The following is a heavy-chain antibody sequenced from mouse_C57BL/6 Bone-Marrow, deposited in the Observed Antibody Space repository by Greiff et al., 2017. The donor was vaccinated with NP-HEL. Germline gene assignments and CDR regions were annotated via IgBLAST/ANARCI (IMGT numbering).Heavy chain of an antibody. CDR3: ASAVCDWFTY. V-gene: IGHV1-52*01. Sequence: QVQLQQPGAELVRPGSSVKLSCKASGYTFTSYWMHWVKQRPIQGLEWIGNIDPSDSGTHYNEKFKGKATLTVDKPSSTAYMQLSRLTSEDSEVSYYASAVCDWFTYWGQGTLVTVSA. CDR1: GYTFTSYW. J-gene: IGHJ3*01. CDR2: IDPSDSGT.